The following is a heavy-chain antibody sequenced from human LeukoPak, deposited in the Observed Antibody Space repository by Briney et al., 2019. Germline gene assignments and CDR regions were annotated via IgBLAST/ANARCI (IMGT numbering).Heavy chain of an antibody. Sequence: GGSLRLSCAASGFTFSTYSMNWVRQAPGRGLEWVSYIGSSSSTIYYADAVKGRFTISRDNAKNSLYLQMNSLRDEDTAVYYCARKGSGSHDASDIWGQGTMVTVSS. CDR2: IGSSSSTI. CDR3: ARKGSGSHDASDI. CDR1: GFTFSTYS. J-gene: IGHJ3*02. D-gene: IGHD3-10*01. V-gene: IGHV3-48*02.